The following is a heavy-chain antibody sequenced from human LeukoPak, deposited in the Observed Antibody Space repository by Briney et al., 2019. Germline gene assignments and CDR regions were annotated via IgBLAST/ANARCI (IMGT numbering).Heavy chain of an antibody. Sequence: GGSLRLSCAASGFTFSRYGMHWVRQAPGKGLEWVSYISSSGSTIYYADSVKGRFTISRDNAKNSLYLQMNSLRAEDTAVYYCARTLFTYYYDSSGWNYWGQGTLVTVSS. CDR2: ISSSGSTI. J-gene: IGHJ4*02. V-gene: IGHV3-48*03. CDR1: GFTFSRYG. CDR3: ARTLFTYYYDSSGWNY. D-gene: IGHD3-22*01.